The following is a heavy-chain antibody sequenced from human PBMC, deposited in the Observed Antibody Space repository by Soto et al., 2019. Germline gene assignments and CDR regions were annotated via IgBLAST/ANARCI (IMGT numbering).Heavy chain of an antibody. V-gene: IGHV3-64D*06. CDR2: ISSNGGST. CDR3: VVGYCSGGSCYSSNYYYYGMDV. J-gene: IGHJ6*02. D-gene: IGHD2-15*01. CDR1: GFTFSSYA. Sequence: SGGSLRLSCSASGFTFSSYAMHWVRQAPGKGLEYVSAISSNGGSTYYADSVKGRFTISRDNSKNTLYLQMSSLRAEDTAVYYCVVGYCSGGSCYSSNYYYYGMDVWGQGTTVTVSS.